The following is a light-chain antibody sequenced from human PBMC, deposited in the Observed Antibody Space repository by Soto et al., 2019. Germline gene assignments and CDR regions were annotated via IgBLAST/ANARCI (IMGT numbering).Light chain of an antibody. CDR2: KAS. V-gene: IGKV1-5*03. CDR3: QQYNSQRT. CDR1: QYISSW. Sequence: DIQMTQSPSTLSASVGDRVTITCRASQYISSWLAWYQQKPGKAPKLLIYKASSLESGVPSRFSGSGSGTYFTLTISSLQPDDFATYSCQQYNSQRTFGQGTKVEIK. J-gene: IGKJ1*01.